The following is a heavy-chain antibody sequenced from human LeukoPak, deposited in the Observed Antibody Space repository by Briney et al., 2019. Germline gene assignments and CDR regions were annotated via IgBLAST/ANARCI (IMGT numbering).Heavy chain of an antibody. CDR1: GGSFSGYY. Sequence: SETLSLTCAVYGGSFSGYYWSWIRQPPGKGLEWIGEINHSGSTNYNPSLKSRVTISVDTSENQFSLKLSSVTAADTAVYYCARGDYYDSSGYYYYYYMDVWGKGTTVTISS. J-gene: IGHJ6*03. V-gene: IGHV4-34*01. CDR2: INHSGST. CDR3: ARGDYYDSSGYYYYYYMDV. D-gene: IGHD3-22*01.